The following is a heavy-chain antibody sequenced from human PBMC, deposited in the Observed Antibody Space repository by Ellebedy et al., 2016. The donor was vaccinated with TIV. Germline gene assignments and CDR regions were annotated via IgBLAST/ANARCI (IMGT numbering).Heavy chain of an antibody. Sequence: SETLSLTXTVSDYSISRGYYWGWIRQPPGKGLEWIGSIYHSGSTFYNASLKSRVTISVDVSKNQFSLKLSSVTAADTAVYYCARGLPPDFDSWGQGTLVTVSS. CDR1: DYSISRGYY. CDR3: ARGLPPDFDS. V-gene: IGHV4-38-2*02. J-gene: IGHJ4*02. CDR2: IYHSGST.